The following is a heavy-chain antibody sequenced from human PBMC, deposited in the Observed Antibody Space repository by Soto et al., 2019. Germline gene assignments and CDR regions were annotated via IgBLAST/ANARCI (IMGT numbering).Heavy chain of an antibody. V-gene: IGHV1-18*01. J-gene: IGHJ4*02. D-gene: IGHD6-13*01. CDR2: ISAYNGNT. Sequence: ASVKVSCKASGYTFTSYVISWVRHAPGQGLEWMGWISAYNGNTNYAQKLQGRVTMTTDTSTSTAYMELRSLRSDDTAVYYCARDLIPIAAAGPWYYFDYWGQGTLVTVSS. CDR1: GYTFTSYV. CDR3: ARDLIPIAAAGPWYYFDY.